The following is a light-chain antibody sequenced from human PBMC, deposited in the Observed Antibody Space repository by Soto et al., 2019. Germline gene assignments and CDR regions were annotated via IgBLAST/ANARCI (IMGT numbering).Light chain of an antibody. J-gene: IGKJ4*01. V-gene: IGKV3-11*01. CDR3: QQRFSWPPT. CDR1: QSVSRY. Sequence: EIGLTQSPATLSLSPGDRATLSCRASQSVSRYLAWYQQKPGQAPRLLIHDTSTRATGVPDTFSGSGSETEFTLTISSLEAEDSAMYYCQQRFSWPPTFGGGTHVEIK. CDR2: DTS.